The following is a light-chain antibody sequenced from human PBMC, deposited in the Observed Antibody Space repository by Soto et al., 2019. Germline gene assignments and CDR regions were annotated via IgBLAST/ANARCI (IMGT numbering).Light chain of an antibody. J-gene: IGKJ1*01. CDR3: QQYGSSPRT. V-gene: IGKV3-20*01. CDR2: GAS. CDR1: QSVSSSY. Sequence: EIVLTQSPGTLSLSPWKRATLSCRASQSVSSSYLAWYQQKPGQAPRLLIYGASSRATGIPDRFSGSGSGTDFTLTISRLEPEDFAVYYCQQYGSSPRTFGQGTKVDIK.